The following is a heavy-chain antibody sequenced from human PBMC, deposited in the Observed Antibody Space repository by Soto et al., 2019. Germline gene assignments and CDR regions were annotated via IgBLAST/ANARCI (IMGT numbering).Heavy chain of an antibody. CDR3: ARNDNSGLDY. CDR2: IDPSGGST. J-gene: IGHJ4*02. V-gene: IGHV1-46*01. CDR1: GYTFTSYY. D-gene: IGHD3-22*01. Sequence: QVQLVQSGAEVKKPGASVKVSCKASGYTFTSYYMHWVRQAPGQGLEWMGMIDPSGGSTSYAQKFQGRVTMTRDTSTSTVYMELSSLRSEDTAVYYCARNDNSGLDYWGQGTLVTVSS.